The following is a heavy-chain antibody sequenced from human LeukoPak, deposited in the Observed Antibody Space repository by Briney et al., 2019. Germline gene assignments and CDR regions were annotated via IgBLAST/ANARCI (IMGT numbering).Heavy chain of an antibody. V-gene: IGHV4-34*01. Sequence: PSETLSLTCAVYGGSFSGYYWSWIRQPPGKGLEWIGEINHSGSTNYNPSLKSRVTISVDTSKNQFSLKLSSVTAADTAVYYCARWLQSAFDYWGQGTLVTVSS. CDR2: INHSGST. D-gene: IGHD5-24*01. J-gene: IGHJ4*02. CDR3: ARWLQSAFDY. CDR1: GGSFSGYY.